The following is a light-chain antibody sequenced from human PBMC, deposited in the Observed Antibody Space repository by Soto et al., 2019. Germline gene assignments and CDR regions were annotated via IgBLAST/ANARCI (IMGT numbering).Light chain of an antibody. CDR2: QTS. V-gene: IGKV1-5*03. CDR1: HSIGSW. J-gene: IGKJ1*01. CDR3: QQGNTYST. Sequence: DIQLTQSPSILSASVGDRVTITCRASHSIGSWLAWYQHKPGKAPNLLIFQTSNLESGVPSRFSGSGSGTEFPLTISSLQPDDFATYYCQQGNTYSTFGQGTKVETK.